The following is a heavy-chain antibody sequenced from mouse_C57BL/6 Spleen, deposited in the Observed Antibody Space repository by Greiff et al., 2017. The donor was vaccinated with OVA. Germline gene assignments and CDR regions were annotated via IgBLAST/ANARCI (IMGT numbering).Heavy chain of an antibody. CDR2: INPNNGGT. CDR1: GYTFTDYY. Sequence: EVQLQQSGPELVKPGASVKISCKASGYTFTDYYMNWVKQSHGKSLEWIGDINPNNGGTSYNQKFKGKATLTVDKSSSTAYMELNSLTSEDSAVYYCARSPYDYDGGFAYWGQGTLVTVSA. J-gene: IGHJ3*01. D-gene: IGHD2-4*01. V-gene: IGHV1-26*01. CDR3: ARSPYDYDGGFAY.